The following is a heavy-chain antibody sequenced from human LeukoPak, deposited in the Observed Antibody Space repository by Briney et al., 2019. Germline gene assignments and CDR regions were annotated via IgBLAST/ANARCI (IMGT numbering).Heavy chain of an antibody. D-gene: IGHD4-17*01. CDR2: ISPYSVST. Sequence: GASVKVSCKASGYTFTSSGISWVRQAPGQGLEWMGWISPYSVSTKYAQNLQGRVAMTTDTSTSTAYMELRSLRSDDTAVYYCARGTGYGDSSLDFWGQGTLVTVSS. CDR3: ARGTGYGDSSLDF. V-gene: IGHV1-18*01. CDR1: GYTFTSSG. J-gene: IGHJ4*02.